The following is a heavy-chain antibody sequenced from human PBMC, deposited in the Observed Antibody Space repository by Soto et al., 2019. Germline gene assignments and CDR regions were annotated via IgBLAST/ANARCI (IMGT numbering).Heavy chain of an antibody. D-gene: IGHD1-26*01. CDR2: MEPSSGRT. Sequence: GASVKVSCKASGYSFTGLDINWVRQTTGQELEWMGWMEPSSGRTGYAQKFQGRVTMTRDTSINTAYMELSSLTSDDTAFYYCARGVTAGVDYWGQGTLVTVSS. CDR3: ARGVTAGVDY. CDR1: GYSFTGLD. J-gene: IGHJ4*02. V-gene: IGHV1-8*01.